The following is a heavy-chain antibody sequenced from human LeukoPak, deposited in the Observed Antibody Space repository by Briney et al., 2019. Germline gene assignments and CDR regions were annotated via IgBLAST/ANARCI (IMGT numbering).Heavy chain of an antibody. Sequence: PETLSLTCTVSGGSISSSSYYWGWIRQPPGKGLEWIGSIYYSGSTYYNPSLKSRVTISVDTSKSQLSLKLSSVTAADTAVYYCARRRGYSYGLYYFDYWGQGTLVTVSS. D-gene: IGHD5-18*01. J-gene: IGHJ4*02. CDR3: ARRRGYSYGLYYFDY. CDR1: GGSISSSSYY. V-gene: IGHV4-39*07. CDR2: IYYSGST.